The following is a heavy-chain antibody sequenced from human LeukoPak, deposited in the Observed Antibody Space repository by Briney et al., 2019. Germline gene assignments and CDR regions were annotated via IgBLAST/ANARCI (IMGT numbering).Heavy chain of an antibody. V-gene: IGHV1-2*02. CDR1: GYTFTGYY. J-gene: IGHJ4*02. D-gene: IGHD3-10*01. CDR3: ARDLYYYGSGTYYKVGRVFDY. CDR2: INPNSGGT. Sequence: ASVKVSCKASGYTFTGYYMHWVRQAPGQGLEWMGWINPNSGGTNYAQKLQGSVTMTRDTSISTAYMELSRLRSDDTAVYYCARDLYYYGSGTYYKVGRVFDYWGQGTLVTVSS.